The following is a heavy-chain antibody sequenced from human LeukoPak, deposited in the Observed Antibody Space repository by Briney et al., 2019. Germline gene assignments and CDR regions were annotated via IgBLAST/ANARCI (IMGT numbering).Heavy chain of an antibody. CDR3: AKIRLRYFDWPDY. D-gene: IGHD3-9*01. Sequence: GGSLRLSCPASGFTFSSYGMHWVRQAPGKGLEWVAFIRYDGSNKYYADSVKGRFTISRDNSKNTLYLQMNSLRAEDTAVYYCAKIRLRYFDWPDYWGQGTLVTVSS. J-gene: IGHJ4*02. CDR1: GFTFSSYG. V-gene: IGHV3-30*02. CDR2: IRYDGSNK.